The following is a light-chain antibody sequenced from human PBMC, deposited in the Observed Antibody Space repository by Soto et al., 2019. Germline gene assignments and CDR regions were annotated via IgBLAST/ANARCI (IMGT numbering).Light chain of an antibody. V-gene: IGKV1-6*01. Sequence: AIQMTQSPSSLSASVGDRVIIACRASQAIRNDLGWYQQKPGQAPKVLIYAASSLQSGVPSRFSGSGSGTDFTLTISNLQPEDFATYYCLQDYSYPRTFGQGTNVEI. CDR3: LQDYSYPRT. J-gene: IGKJ1*01. CDR1: QAIRND. CDR2: AAS.